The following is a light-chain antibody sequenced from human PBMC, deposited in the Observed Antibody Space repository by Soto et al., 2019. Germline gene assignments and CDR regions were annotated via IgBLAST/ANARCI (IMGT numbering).Light chain of an antibody. Sequence: EMVLTQSPGTLSLSPGDRATLSCRASQSVSNDYVAWVQQKPGQTPRLLIYSVSSRATGIPDRFSGSGSGTDFTLTISRLEPEDFAVYYCQQYVSSPPTFGQGTKVDI. CDR1: QSVSNDY. CDR3: QQYVSSPPT. CDR2: SVS. V-gene: IGKV3-20*01. J-gene: IGKJ1*01.